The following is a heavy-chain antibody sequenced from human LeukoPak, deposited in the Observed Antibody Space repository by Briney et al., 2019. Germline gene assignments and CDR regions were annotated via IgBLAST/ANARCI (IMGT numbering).Heavy chain of an antibody. CDR3: AREGAGYSYGFDY. CDR1: GYTFTSYG. D-gene: IGHD5-18*01. J-gene: IGHJ4*02. CDR2: ISAYNGNT. V-gene: IGHV1-18*01. Sequence: ASVKVSCKASGYTFTSYGISWVRQAPGQGLEWMGWISAYNGNTNYAQKLQGRVTMTRDTSTSTVYMELSSLRSEDTAVYYCAREGAGYSYGFDYWGQGTLVTVSS.